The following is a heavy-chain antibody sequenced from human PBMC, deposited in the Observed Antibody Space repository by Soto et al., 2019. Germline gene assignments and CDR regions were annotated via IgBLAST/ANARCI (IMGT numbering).Heavy chain of an antibody. D-gene: IGHD2-2*02. J-gene: IGHJ5*02. Sequence: GSLRLSCTVSGSTFSHYGMHWVRQAPGKGLEWVAVITHNGGVTKYVDSVKGRFTISRDNSKNTLYLQMNSLRAEDTAVYYCAKEDIVVVPAAIRTEGWFDPWGQGTLVTVSS. CDR3: AKEDIVVVPAAIRTEGWFDP. CDR2: ITHNGGVT. V-gene: IGHV3-30*18. CDR1: GSTFSHYG.